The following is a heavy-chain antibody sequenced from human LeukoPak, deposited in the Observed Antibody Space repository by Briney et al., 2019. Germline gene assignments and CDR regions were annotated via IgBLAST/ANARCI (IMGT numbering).Heavy chain of an antibody. V-gene: IGHV4-39*02. CDR2: IYYSGST. J-gene: IGHJ4*02. CDR1: GGSISSSSYY. D-gene: IGHD1-26*01. CDR3: ARDRQYSGSYSPWFDY. Sequence: PSETLSLTCTVSGGSISSSSYYWGWIRQPPGKGLEWIGSIYYSGSTYYNPSLKSRVTISVDTSKNQFSLKLSSVTAADTAVYYCARDRQYSGSYSPWFDYWGQGTLVTVSS.